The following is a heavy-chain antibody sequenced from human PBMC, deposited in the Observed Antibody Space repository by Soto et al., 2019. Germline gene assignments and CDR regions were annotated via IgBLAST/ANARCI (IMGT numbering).Heavy chain of an antibody. CDR1: GYTFNSFG. CDR2: ISGYNGNT. D-gene: IGHD5-12*01. J-gene: IGHJ4*02. CDR3: ARAEYSDYDRGYFDY. Sequence: QVQLVQSGAEVKKPGASVKVSCKASGYTFNSFGISWVRQAPGQGLEWMGWISGYNGNTNYAQKFQGRVAVTTDTSTSTAYMEVRSLTSDDPAVYYCARAEYSDYDRGYFDYWGQGTLVTVSS. V-gene: IGHV1-18*04.